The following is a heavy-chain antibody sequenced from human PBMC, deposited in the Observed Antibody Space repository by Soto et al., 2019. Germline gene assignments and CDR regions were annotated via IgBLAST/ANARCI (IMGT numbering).Heavy chain of an antibody. D-gene: IGHD2-21*01. J-gene: IGHJ4*02. V-gene: IGHV3-64D*06. Sequence: AGSLRLSCSASGFAFSSYAMHWVRQTPGKGLEYVSAISPQGGSTYYADSVKGRFTISRDDSKNTVYLQMSSLRPDDTAVYYCVNMMIARGAFDFWGQGTLVTVSS. CDR2: ISPQGGST. CDR3: VNMMIARGAFDF. CDR1: GFAFSSYA.